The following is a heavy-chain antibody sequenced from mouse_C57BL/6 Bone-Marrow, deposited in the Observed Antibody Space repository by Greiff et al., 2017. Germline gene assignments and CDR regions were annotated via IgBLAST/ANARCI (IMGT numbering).Heavy chain of an antibody. V-gene: IGHV1-55*01. D-gene: IGHD1-3*01. Sequence: VKVVESGAELVKPGASVKMSCKASGYTFTSYWITWVKQRPGQGLEWIGDIYPGSGSTNYNEKFKSKATLTVDTSSSTAYMQLSSLTSEDSAVYYCARSRVGRDYWGQGTTLTVSS. CDR2: IYPGSGST. CDR3: ARSRVGRDY. CDR1: GYTFTSYW. J-gene: IGHJ2*01.